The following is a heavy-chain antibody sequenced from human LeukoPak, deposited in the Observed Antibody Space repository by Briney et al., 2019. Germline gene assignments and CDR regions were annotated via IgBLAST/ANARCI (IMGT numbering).Heavy chain of an antibody. D-gene: IGHD2-2*01. CDR1: AFSFSSYW. V-gene: IGHV3-7*03. Sequence: GWSLMLSCAASAFSFSSYWMMWVRQAPGKVREAVANIKQDGSEKYYVDSVKGRFTISRANAQNSLYLQINSLRAEDTAVYSCARDGHYAGAGYGMDVWGKGTTATVSS. CDR2: IKQDGSEK. J-gene: IGHJ6*04. CDR3: ARDGHYAGAGYGMDV.